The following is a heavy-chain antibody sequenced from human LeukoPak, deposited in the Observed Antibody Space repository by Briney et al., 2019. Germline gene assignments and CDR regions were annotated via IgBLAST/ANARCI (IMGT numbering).Heavy chain of an antibody. J-gene: IGHJ3*02. Sequence: PGRSLRLSCAASGFTFSSYAMHWVRQAPGKGLEWVAVISYDGSNKYYADSVKGRFTISRDDSKNTLYLQMNSLRAEDTAVYYCARATGTWGHDGFDIWGQGTMVTVSS. CDR1: GFTFSSYA. V-gene: IGHV3-30-3*01. CDR2: ISYDGSNK. D-gene: IGHD3-16*01. CDR3: ARATGTWGHDGFDI.